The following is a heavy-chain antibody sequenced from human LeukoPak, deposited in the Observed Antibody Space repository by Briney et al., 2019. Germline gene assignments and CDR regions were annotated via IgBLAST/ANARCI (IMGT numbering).Heavy chain of an antibody. CDR2: INPSGGGT. D-gene: IGHD3-10*01. V-gene: IGHV1-46*01. J-gene: IGHJ4*02. CDR1: GYTFTSYG. Sequence: ASVKVSCKASGYTFTSYGISWVRQAPGQGLEWMGIINPSGGGTSYAQKFQGRVTMTRDTSSSTVYMELSSLRSEDTAVYYCARVDASMVRGVISYWGQGTLVTVSS. CDR3: ARVDASMVRGVISY.